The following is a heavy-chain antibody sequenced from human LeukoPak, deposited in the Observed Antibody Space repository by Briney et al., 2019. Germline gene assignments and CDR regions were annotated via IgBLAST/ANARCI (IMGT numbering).Heavy chain of an antibody. CDR3: AKGRSGSYLGDAFDI. J-gene: IGHJ3*02. Sequence: GRSLRLSCAASGFTFDDYAMHWVRQAPGKGLEWVSGISWNSGSIDYADSVKGRFTISRDNAKNSLYLQMNSLRAEDTALYYCAKGRSGSYLGDAFDIWGQGTMVTVSS. D-gene: IGHD1-26*01. CDR1: GFTFDDYA. V-gene: IGHV3-9*01. CDR2: ISWNSGSI.